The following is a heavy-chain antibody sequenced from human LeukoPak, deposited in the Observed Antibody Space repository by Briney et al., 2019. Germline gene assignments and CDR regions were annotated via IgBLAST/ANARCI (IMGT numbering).Heavy chain of an antibody. CDR3: ARDQDIFWGVFLDV. CDR1: GGTFSSYA. V-gene: IGHV1-69*04. Sequence: GASVKVSCKASGGTFSSYAISWVRQAPGQGLEWMGRIIPILGIANYAQKFQGRVTITADKSTSTAYMELSSLRSEDTAVYYCARDQDIFWGVFLDVGAQGTRVPVPS. D-gene: IGHD3-3*01. J-gene: IGHJ6*02. CDR2: IIPILGIA.